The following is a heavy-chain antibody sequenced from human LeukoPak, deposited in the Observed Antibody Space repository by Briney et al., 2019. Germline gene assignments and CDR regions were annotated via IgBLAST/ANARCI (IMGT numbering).Heavy chain of an antibody. Sequence: PGGSLRLSCAASGFTFSSYAMSWVRQAPGKGLEWVSAISGSGGSTYYADSVKGRFTISRDNSKNTLYLQMNSLRAEDTAVYYCADSSGWSKGPYDYWGQGTLVTVSS. CDR2: ISGSGGST. D-gene: IGHD6-19*01. J-gene: IGHJ4*02. V-gene: IGHV3-23*01. CDR1: GFTFSSYA. CDR3: ADSSGWSKGPYDY.